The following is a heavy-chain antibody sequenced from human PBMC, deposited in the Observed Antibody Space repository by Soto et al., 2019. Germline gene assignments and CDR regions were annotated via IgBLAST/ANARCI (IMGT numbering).Heavy chain of an antibody. V-gene: IGHV1-69*01. CDR3: ARDTWGGDSYTFDY. CDR2: IIPIFGTT. CDR1: GGTLSNSA. D-gene: IGHD3-16*01. Sequence: QVQLVQSGAEVKKPGSSVKVSCKASGGTLSNSAISWVRQAPGQGLEWMGGIIPIFGTTNYAQKFQGKVTITADETTSTAYMKLSSLTSDDTAVYYGARDTWGGDSYTFDYWGQGTLVSVSS. J-gene: IGHJ4*02.